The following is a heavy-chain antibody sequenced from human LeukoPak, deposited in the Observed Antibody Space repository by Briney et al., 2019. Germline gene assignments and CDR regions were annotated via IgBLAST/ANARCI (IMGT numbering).Heavy chain of an antibody. D-gene: IGHD2-15*01. Sequence: GASVKVSCKASGYTFTGYYMHWVRQAPGQGLEWMGWINPNSGGTNYAQKFQGRVTMTRDTSISTAYMELSSLRSDDTAVYYCARDYESVVVVAARWYFGYWGQGTLVTVSS. CDR1: GYTFTGYY. CDR3: ARDYESVVVVAARWYFGY. V-gene: IGHV1-2*02. CDR2: INPNSGGT. J-gene: IGHJ4*02.